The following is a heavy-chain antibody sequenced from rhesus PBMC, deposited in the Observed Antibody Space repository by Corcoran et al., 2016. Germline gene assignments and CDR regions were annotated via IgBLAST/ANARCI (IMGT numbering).Heavy chain of an antibody. CDR3: ARESAGYNIWTGRNRFDV. CDR2: IAGSGGST. D-gene: IGHD3-3*01. Sequence: QLQLQESGPGLVKPSETLSLTCAVSGGSISGNWWNWIRQPPGKGLEWIGRIAGSGGSTTDTPTRKSRDTISTDASKKQCSRKLSSGTAADTAVYYCARESAGYNIWTGRNRFDVWGPGVLVTASS. CDR1: GGSISGNW. J-gene: IGHJ5-1*01. V-gene: IGHV4-173*01.